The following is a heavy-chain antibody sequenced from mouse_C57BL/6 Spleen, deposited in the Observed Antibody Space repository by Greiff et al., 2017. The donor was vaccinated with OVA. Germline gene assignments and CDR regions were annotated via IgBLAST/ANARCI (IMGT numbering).Heavy chain of an antibody. J-gene: IGHJ2*01. CDR3: TRTYYYGSSPLDY. D-gene: IGHD1-1*01. CDR1: GYTFTDYE. Sequence: LVESGAELVRPGASVTLSCKASGYTFTDYEMHWVKQTPVHGLEWIGAIDPETGGTAYNQKFKGKAILTADKSSSTAYMELRSLTSEDSAVYYCTRTYYYGSSPLDYWGQGTTLTVSS. V-gene: IGHV1-15*01. CDR2: IDPETGGT.